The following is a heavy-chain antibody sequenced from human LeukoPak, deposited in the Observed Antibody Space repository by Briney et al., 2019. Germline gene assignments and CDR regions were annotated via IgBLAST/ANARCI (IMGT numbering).Heavy chain of an antibody. CDR1: GLTFSSYW. J-gene: IGHJ6*04. V-gene: IGHV3-7*01. CDR2: IKQDGSEK. CDR3: AELGITMIGGV. D-gene: IGHD3-10*02. Sequence: GGSLRLSCAASGLTFSSYWMRWVRQAPGKGLEWVADIKQDGSEKYYVDSVKGRFTISRQNAKNSLYLQMNSLRAEDTAVYYCAELGITMIGGVWGKGTTVTISS.